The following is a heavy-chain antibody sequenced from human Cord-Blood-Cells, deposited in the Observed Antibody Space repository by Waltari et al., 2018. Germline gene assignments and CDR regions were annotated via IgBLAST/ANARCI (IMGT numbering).Heavy chain of an antibody. CDR1: GYTFTSYY. CDR2: INPSGGST. J-gene: IGHJ3*02. D-gene: IGHD7-27*01. V-gene: IGHV1-46*01. Sequence: QVQLVQSGAEVKKPGASVKVSCKASGYTFTSYYMHWVRQASGQGLEWMGIINPSGGSTSYAQKFQGRVTMTRDTSTSTVYMELSSLRSEDTAVYYCARDSGDRAFDIWGQGTMVTVSS. CDR3: ARDSGDRAFDI.